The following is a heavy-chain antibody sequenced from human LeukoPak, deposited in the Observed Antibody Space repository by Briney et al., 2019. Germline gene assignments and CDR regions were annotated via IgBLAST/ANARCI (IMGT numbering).Heavy chain of an antibody. D-gene: IGHD3-16*02. CDR1: GFTFSSYG. CDR3: ARGPKRGSYRYNWFDP. CDR2: IWYDGSNK. Sequence: GGSLRLSCAASGFTFSSYGMHWVRQAPGKGLEWVAGIWYDGSNKYYADSVKGRFTISRDNSKNTLYLQMNSLRAEDTAVYYCARGPKRGSYRYNWFDPWGQGTLVTVSS. V-gene: IGHV3-33*01. J-gene: IGHJ5*02.